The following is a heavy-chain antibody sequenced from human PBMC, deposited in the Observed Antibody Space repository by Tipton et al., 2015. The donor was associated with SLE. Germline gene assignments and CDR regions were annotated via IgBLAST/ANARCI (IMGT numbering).Heavy chain of an antibody. CDR3: ARDGPTWGYYYYMDV. D-gene: IGHD7-27*01. V-gene: IGHV4-61*02. CDR1: GASVSSGSYY. CDR2: IYTSGST. Sequence: TLSLTCSVSGASVSSGSYYWSWIRQPAGKGLEWIGRIYTSGSTNYNPSLKSRVTISVDTSKNQFSLKLSSVTAADTAVYYCARDGPTWGYYYYMDVWGKGTTVTVSS. J-gene: IGHJ6*03.